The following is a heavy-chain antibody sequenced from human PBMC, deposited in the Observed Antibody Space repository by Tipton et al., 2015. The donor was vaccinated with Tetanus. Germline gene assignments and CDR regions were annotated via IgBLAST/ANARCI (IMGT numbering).Heavy chain of an antibody. J-gene: IGHJ5*02. CDR2: VNRGGTT. CDR3: AMLPKHWLAHRGAP. V-gene: IGHV4-34*01. CDR1: GGSFSGYY. D-gene: IGHD6-19*01. Sequence: TLSLTCAVNGGSFSGYYWSWLRQPPGKGLEWIGEVNRGGTTGSNPSLKRRVSMSVDTSKNQFSLNMTSVTAADTAVYYCAMLPKHWLAHRGAPWGQGIQVTVSS.